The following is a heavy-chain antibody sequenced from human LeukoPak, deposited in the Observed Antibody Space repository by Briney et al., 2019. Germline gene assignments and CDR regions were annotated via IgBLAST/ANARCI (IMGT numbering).Heavy chain of an antibody. V-gene: IGHV3-11*01. J-gene: IGHJ5*02. CDR3: AREVRYYDSSGYYQSWFDP. CDR2: ISSSGSTI. D-gene: IGHD3-22*01. Sequence: PGGSLRLSCAASGFTFSDYYMSWIRQAPGKGLEWVSYISSSGSTIYYAESVKGRFTISRDNAKNSLYLQMNSLRAEDTAVYYCAREVRYYDSSGYYQSWFDPWGQGTLVTVSS. CDR1: GFTFSDYY.